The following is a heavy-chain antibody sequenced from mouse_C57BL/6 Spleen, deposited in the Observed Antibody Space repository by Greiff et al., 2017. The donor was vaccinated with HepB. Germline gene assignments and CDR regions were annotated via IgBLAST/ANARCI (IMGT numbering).Heavy chain of an antibody. CDR3: ARIGDYGNYLDY. D-gene: IGHD2-1*01. Sequence: VKLVESGPGLVAPSQRLSITCTVSGFSLTSYGVHWVRQPPGKGLEWLVVIWSDGSTTYNSALKSRLSISKDNSKSQVFLKMNSLQTDDTAMYYCARIGDYGNYLDYWGQGTTLTVSS. CDR2: IWSDGST. CDR1: GFSLTSYG. J-gene: IGHJ2*01. V-gene: IGHV2-6*03.